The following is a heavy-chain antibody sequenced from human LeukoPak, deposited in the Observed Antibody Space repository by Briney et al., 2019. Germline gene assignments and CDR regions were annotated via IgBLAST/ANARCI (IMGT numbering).Heavy chain of an antibody. CDR1: GGSISNSNYY. CDR2: IDYSGST. V-gene: IGHV4-39*07. J-gene: IGHJ4*02. D-gene: IGHD3-3*01. Sequence: NPSETLSLTCNVSGGSISNSNYYWGWIRQPPGKGLEWIGSIDYSGSTHYNPSLKSRVTISVDTSKNQFSLKLSSVTAADTAVYYCARTYYDFWSGFRQTPFFDYWGQGTLVTVSS. CDR3: ARTYYDFWSGFRQTPFFDY.